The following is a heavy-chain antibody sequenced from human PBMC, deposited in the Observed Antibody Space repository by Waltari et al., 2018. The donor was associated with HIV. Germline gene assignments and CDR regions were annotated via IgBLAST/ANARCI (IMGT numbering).Heavy chain of an antibody. Sequence: LLESGGNLVQPGGSLTLSCAASGFTFSSYAMTWVRQAPGKGLEWVSGISGSGGDTLCADSVKGRFTISRDASTVYLSMNRLTAEDTAVYYCAKVGLSGRWLLRRPFYFDYWGQGILVTVS. CDR3: AKVGLSGRWLLRRPFYFDY. V-gene: IGHV3-23*01. J-gene: IGHJ4*02. CDR2: ISGSGGDT. D-gene: IGHD3-10*01. CDR1: GFTFSSYA.